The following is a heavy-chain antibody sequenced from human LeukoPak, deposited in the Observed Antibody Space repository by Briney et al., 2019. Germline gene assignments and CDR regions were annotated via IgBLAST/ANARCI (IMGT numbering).Heavy chain of an antibody. CDR2: IYASGNT. D-gene: IGHD5-24*01. Sequence: SQTLSLTCSVSGASVSTTAYFWNWIRQPPGEGLEWIGRIYASGNTHYNPSLKSRVTMSLDTSKNQFSLTMNSVTAADSAVYFCASYREAYDLYPHGLDVWGRGTVVTVSS. J-gene: IGHJ3*01. V-gene: IGHV4-61*02. CDR1: GASVSTTAYF. CDR3: ASYREAYDLYPHGLDV.